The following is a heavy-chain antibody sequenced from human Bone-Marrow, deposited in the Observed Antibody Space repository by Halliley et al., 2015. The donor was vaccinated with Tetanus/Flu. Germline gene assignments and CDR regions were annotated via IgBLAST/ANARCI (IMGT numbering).Heavy chain of an antibody. J-gene: IGHJ4*02. V-gene: IGHV3-74*01. D-gene: IGHD2-21*02. CDR3: VTAFY. Sequence: AVSGFTFSGFWMHWVRQAPGQGLVWVSRINGDGSSTAYADSVKGRLTISRDNAKNTLYLQMNSLRVEDTAVYYCVTAFYWGQGTLVTVSS. CDR2: INGDGSST. CDR1: GFTFSGFW.